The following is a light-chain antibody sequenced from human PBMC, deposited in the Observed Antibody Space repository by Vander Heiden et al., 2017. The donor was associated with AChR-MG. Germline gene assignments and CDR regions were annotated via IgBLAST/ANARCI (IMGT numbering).Light chain of an antibody. V-gene: IGLV1-40*01. Sequence: QSLLTQPPSVSGAPGQRVTISCTGSSSNFGAGFAVHWYQQLPGTVPKLLIYDDFDRPSGGPYRFSGSKAGTSAALAITGLQAEDEADYYCQSYDTSLSGLHVFGGGTRLTVL. CDR2: DDF. CDR1: SSNFGAGFA. J-gene: IGLJ2*01. CDR3: QSYDTSLSGLHV.